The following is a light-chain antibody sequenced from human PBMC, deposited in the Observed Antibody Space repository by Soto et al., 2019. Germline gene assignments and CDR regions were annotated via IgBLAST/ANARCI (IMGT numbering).Light chain of an antibody. V-gene: IGKV1-5*01. CDR3: QQFGT. J-gene: IGKJ1*01. CDR2: DAS. Sequence: DIQMTQSPSTLSASVGDRVTITCRASQGINTWLAWYQQKPGKAPKLLIYDASSLESGVPSRFSGSGSGTEFTLTISSLQPDDFATYYCQQFGTFGQGTKV. CDR1: QGINTW.